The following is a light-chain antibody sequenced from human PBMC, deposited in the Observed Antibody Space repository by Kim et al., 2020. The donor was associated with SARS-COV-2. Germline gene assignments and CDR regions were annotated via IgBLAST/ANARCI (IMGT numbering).Light chain of an antibody. Sequence: GQSVTISCTGTSSDVGSYNRVSWYQQPPGTAPKLIIYEVNNRPSGVPDRFSGSKSGNTASLTLSGLQAEDEAEYYCSSFTTSKTLLFGGGTQLTVL. V-gene: IGLV2-18*02. CDR3: SSFTTSKTLL. CDR2: EVN. J-gene: IGLJ2*01. CDR1: SSDVGSYNR.